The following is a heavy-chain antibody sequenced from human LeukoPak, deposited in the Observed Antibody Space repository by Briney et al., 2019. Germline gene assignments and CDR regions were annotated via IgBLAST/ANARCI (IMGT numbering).Heavy chain of an antibody. CDR2: IYHSGST. CDR1: GYSISSGYY. D-gene: IGHD3-16*02. J-gene: IGHJ3*02. Sequence: PSETLSLTCTVSGYSISSGYYWGWIRQPPGKGLEWIGSIYHSGSTYYNPSLKSRVTISVDTSKNQFSLKLSSVTAADTAVYYCARDSITFGGVIVTDAFDIWGQGTMVTVSS. V-gene: IGHV4-38-2*02. CDR3: ARDSITFGGVIVTDAFDI.